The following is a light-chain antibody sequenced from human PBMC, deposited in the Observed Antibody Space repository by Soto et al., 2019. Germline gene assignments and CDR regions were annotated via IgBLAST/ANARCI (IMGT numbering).Light chain of an antibody. CDR3: CSYAGNYTWL. CDR2: DVT. CDR1: SSDVGTYNY. J-gene: IGLJ3*02. V-gene: IGLV2-11*01. Sequence: QSALTQPRSVSGSPGQSVTISCTWTSSDVGTYNYVSWYQQRPGKAPRLMIYDVTKRPSGVPDRFSASKSGNTASLTISGLQAEDEADYYCCSYAGNYTWLFGGGTKVTVL.